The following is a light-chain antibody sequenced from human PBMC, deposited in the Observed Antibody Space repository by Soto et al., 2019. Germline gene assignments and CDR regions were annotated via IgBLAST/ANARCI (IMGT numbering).Light chain of an antibody. J-gene: IGLJ1*01. CDR2: EVY. CDR1: SSNVGGYNF. CDR3: CSYAGSSTYV. V-gene: IGLV2-23*02. Sequence: QSVLTQPASVSGSPGQSITISCTGTSSNVGGYNFVSWYQQHPGKAPKVIIYEVYERPSGVSNRFSGSKSGSTASLTISGLQVEDEADYYCCSYAGSSTYVFGTGTKVTVL.